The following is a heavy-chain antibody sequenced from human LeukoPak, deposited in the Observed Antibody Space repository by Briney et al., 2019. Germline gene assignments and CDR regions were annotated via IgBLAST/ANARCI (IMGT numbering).Heavy chain of an antibody. Sequence: GASVKVSCKASGYAFTNYYMHWVRQAPGQGLEWMGWINPNSGGTNYAQKFQGRVTMTRDTSISTAYMELSRLRSDDTAVYFCARVGGYSHGYFDCWGQGTLVTVSS. CDR2: INPNSGGT. CDR3: ARVGGYSHGYFDC. J-gene: IGHJ4*02. D-gene: IGHD5-18*01. CDR1: GYAFTNYY. V-gene: IGHV1-2*02.